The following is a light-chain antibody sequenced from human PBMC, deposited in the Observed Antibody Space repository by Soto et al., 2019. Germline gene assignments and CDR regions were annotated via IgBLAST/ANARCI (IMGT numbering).Light chain of an antibody. Sequence: DIQMTQSPSSLSASVLDRVTITCQASQDITNYLNWYQQKQGKAPRIXLYDASSLETGVPSRFSGSGSGTDFTLTISSLQTEDFATYYCQQSYSTSWTFGQGTKVDI. CDR2: DAS. CDR1: QDITNY. J-gene: IGKJ1*01. CDR3: QQSYSTSWT. V-gene: IGKV1-39*01.